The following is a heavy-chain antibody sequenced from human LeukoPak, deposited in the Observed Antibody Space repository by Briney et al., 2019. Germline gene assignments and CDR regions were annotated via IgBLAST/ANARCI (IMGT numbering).Heavy chain of an antibody. Sequence: GASVTVSCKASGYTFTSYGISWVRQAPGQGLEWMGWISAYNGNTNYAQRLQGRVTMTTDTSTSTAYMELRSLRSDDAAVYYCARVWYCSSTSCYTEYYYMDVWGKGTTVTVSS. V-gene: IGHV1-18*01. CDR1: GYTFTSYG. D-gene: IGHD2-2*02. CDR3: ARVWYCSSTSCYTEYYYMDV. J-gene: IGHJ6*03. CDR2: ISAYNGNT.